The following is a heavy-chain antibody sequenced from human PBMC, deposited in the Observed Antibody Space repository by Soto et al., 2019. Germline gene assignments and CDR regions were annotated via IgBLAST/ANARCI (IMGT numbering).Heavy chain of an antibody. CDR2: IYSGGKT. J-gene: IGHJ4*03. Sequence: EVQMMESGGDLIQPGGSLRLSCAVSGFFVSSAYIYWIRQAPGQGLEWVSVIYSGGKTYYADSVKGRFTISRDNSKNTIYLQMNNLRAGDTAVYYCARDRAGWSGYFDSWGQGTLVTVSS. CDR1: GFFVSSAY. D-gene: IGHD3-3*01. CDR3: ARDRAGWSGYFDS. V-gene: IGHV3-53*01.